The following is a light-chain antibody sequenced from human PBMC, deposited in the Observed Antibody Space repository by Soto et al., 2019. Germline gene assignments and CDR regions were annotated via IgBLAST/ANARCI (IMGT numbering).Light chain of an antibody. J-gene: IGKJ2*01. CDR1: QSLAYSDGNTY. CDR3: IQGADWPPYT. V-gene: IGKV2-30*01. CDR2: KVS. Sequence: DVVMTQSPLSLPVTLGQPASISCRSSQSLAYSDGNTYLNWFQQRPGQAPRRLIYKVSNRESGVPGRFSGSRSGSAVTQKISRVEVVDVVVYSCIQGADWPPYTFGQGTKLEIK.